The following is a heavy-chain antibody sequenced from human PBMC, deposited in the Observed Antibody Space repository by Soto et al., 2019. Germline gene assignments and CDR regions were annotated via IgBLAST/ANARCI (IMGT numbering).Heavy chain of an antibody. CDR1: GGSFSGYY. CDR3: ARGEGHKVLRITMVRGVPKSYYGMDV. J-gene: IGHJ6*02. V-gene: IGHV4-34*01. D-gene: IGHD3-10*01. Sequence: PSETLSLTCAVYGGSFSGYYWSWIRQPPGKGLEWIGEINHSGSTNYNPSLKSRVTISVDTSKNQFSLKLSSVTAADTAVYYCARGEGHKVLRITMVRGVPKSYYGMDVWGQGTTVTVSS. CDR2: INHSGST.